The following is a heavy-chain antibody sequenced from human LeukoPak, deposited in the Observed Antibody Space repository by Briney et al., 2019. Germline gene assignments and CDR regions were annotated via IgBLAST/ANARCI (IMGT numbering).Heavy chain of an antibody. CDR3: ARGRQQLAPYYYYGMDV. V-gene: IGHV4-31*03. J-gene: IGHJ6*02. CDR1: GGSISSGGYY. CDR2: IYYSGST. Sequence: SETLSLTCTVSGGSISSGGYYWSWIRQHPGKGLEWIGYIYYSGSTYYNPSLKSRVTISVDTSKNQFSLKLSSVTAADTAVYYCARGRQQLAPYYYYGMDVWGQGTTVTVSS. D-gene: IGHD6-13*01.